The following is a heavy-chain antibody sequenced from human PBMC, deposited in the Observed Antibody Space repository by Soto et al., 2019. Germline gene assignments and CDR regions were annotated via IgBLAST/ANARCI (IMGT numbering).Heavy chain of an antibody. J-gene: IGHJ4*02. Sequence: EVQLVESGGGLVQPGGSLRVSCAASGFTFSSYWRHWVRQATGKGRVWVSRINSDGSSTSYADSVKGRFTISRDNAQNTLYLQMNSLRAEDTAIYYCARRGSVAGLHYWGQGTLVTVSS. V-gene: IGHV3-74*01. CDR3: ARRGSVAGLHY. CDR2: INSDGSST. D-gene: IGHD6-19*01. CDR1: GFTFSSYW.